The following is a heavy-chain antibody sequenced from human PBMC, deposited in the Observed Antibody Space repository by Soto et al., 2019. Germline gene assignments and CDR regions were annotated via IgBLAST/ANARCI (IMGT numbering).Heavy chain of an antibody. J-gene: IGHJ6*02. D-gene: IGHD2-21*02. V-gene: IGHV3-30*18. CDR1: GFTFSSYG. CDR3: AKEKVSDCPDV. CDR2: ISYDGSNK. Sequence: GGSLRLSCAASGFTFSSYGMHWVRQAPGKGLEWVAVISYDGSNKYYADSVKGRFTISRDNSKNTLYLQMNSLRAEDTAVYYCAKEKVSDCPDVWGQGTTVTVSS.